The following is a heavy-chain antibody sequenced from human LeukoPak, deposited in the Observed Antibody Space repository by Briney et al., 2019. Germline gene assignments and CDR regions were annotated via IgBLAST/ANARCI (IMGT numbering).Heavy chain of an antibody. Sequence: PSQTLSLTCAVSGGSISSGGYSWIWIRQPPGKGLEWIGYIYHSGSTYYTPSLKSRVTISVDRSKNQFSLKLSSVTAADTAVYYCARAAIVVVPNAWFDPWGQGTLVTVSS. J-gene: IGHJ5*02. D-gene: IGHD2-2*01. CDR3: ARAAIVVVPNAWFDP. CDR1: GGSISSGGYS. V-gene: IGHV4-30-2*01. CDR2: IYHSGST.